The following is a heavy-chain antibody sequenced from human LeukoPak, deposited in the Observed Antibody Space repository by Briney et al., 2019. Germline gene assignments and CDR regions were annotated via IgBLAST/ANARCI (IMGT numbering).Heavy chain of an antibody. CDR1: GFTFSSYA. CDR3: ARDSFAGGDFWSGYSPFGMDV. Sequence: GGSLRLSCAASGFTFSSYAMHCVRQAPGKGLEWVAVISYDGSNKYYADSVKGRFTISRDNSKNTLYLQMNSLRAEDTAVYYCARDSFAGGDFWSGYSPFGMDVWGKGTTVTVSS. J-gene: IGHJ6*04. D-gene: IGHD3-3*01. V-gene: IGHV3-30*04. CDR2: ISYDGSNK.